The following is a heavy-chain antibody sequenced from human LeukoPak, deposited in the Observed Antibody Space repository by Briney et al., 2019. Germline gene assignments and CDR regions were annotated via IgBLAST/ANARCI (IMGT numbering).Heavy chain of an antibody. V-gene: IGHV4-59*11. D-gene: IGHD2-15*01. CDR2: IYYSGST. CDR1: GGSISNHY. CDR3: ARGQEYCSGGRCYDAFDI. J-gene: IGHJ3*02. Sequence: SETLSLTCTVSGGSISNHYFIWIRQPPGKGLEWIGYIYYSGSTNYNPSLKSRVIISVDTSKNQFSLNLASVTASDTAVYYCARGQEYCSGGRCYDAFDIWGQGTMVTVSS.